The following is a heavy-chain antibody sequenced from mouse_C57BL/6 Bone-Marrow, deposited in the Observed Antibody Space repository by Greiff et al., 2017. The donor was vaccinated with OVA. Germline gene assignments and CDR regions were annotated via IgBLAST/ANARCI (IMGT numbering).Heavy chain of an antibody. CDR3: ARQRGI. J-gene: IGHJ3*01. CDR2: ISSGGSYT. Sequence: EVKLVESGGDLVKPGGSLKLSCAASGFTFSSYGMSWVRQTPDKRLEWVATISSGGSYTYYPDSVKGRFTISRDNAKNTLYLQMSSLKSEDTAMYYCARQRGIWGQGTLVTVSA. V-gene: IGHV5-6*01. CDR1: GFTFSSYG.